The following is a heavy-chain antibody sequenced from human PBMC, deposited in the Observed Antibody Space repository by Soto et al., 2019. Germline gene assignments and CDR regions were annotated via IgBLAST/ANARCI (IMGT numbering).Heavy chain of an antibody. CDR1: GFTVSSNY. Sequence: PGGSLRLSCAASGFTVSSNYMSWVRQAPGKGLEWVSVIYSGGSTYYADSVKGRFTISRDNAKNSLYLQMNSLRAEDTAVYYCARDSVGLSFCPDYWGQGTLVTVSS. V-gene: IGHV3-66*01. CDR3: ARDSVGLSFCPDY. D-gene: IGHD3-16*01. CDR2: IYSGGST. J-gene: IGHJ4*02.